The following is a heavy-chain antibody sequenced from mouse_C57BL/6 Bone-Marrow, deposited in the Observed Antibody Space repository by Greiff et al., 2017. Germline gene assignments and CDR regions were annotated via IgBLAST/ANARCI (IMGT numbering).Heavy chain of an antibody. CDR1: GYTFTDYY. J-gene: IGHJ4*01. CDR3: ARGGYGNYFYAMDY. Sequence: QVQLQQSGAELVRPGASVKLSCKASGYTFTDYYINWVKQRPGQGLEWIARIYPGSGNTYYNEKFKGKATLTAEKSSSTAYMQLSSLTSEDSAVYFCARGGYGNYFYAMDYWGQGTSVTVSS. D-gene: IGHD2-10*02. CDR2: IYPGSGNT. V-gene: IGHV1-76*01.